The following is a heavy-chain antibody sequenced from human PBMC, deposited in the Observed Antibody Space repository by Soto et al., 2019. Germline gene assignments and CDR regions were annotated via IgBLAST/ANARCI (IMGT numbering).Heavy chain of an antibody. J-gene: IGHJ6*02. V-gene: IGHV3-33*01. CDR3: ARDPENVVRFLEWSEYYYGMDV. CDR1: GFTFSSYG. D-gene: IGHD3-3*01. Sequence: HPGGSLRLSCAASGFTFSSYGMHWVRQAPGKGLEWVAVIWYDGSNKYYADSVKGRFTISRDNSKNTLYLQMNSLRAEDTAVYYCARDPENVVRFLEWSEYYYGMDVWGQGTTVTVSS. CDR2: IWYDGSNK.